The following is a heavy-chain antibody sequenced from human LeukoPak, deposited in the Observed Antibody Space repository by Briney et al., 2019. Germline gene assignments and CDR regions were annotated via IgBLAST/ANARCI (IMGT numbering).Heavy chain of an antibody. J-gene: IGHJ3*02. Sequence: PGGSLRLSCAASGFTFSSYGMHWVRQAPGKGLEWVAVIWYDGSNKYYADSVKGRFTISRDNSKNTLYLQMNSLRAEDTAVYYCARLAENYYGSGSSFNDAFDIWGQGTMVTVSS. CDR2: IWYDGSNK. V-gene: IGHV3-33*01. D-gene: IGHD3-10*01. CDR1: GFTFSSYG. CDR3: ARLAENYYGSGSSFNDAFDI.